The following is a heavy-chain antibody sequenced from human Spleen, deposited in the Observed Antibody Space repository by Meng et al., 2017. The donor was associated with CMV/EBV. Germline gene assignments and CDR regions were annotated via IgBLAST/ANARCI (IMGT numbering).Heavy chain of an antibody. V-gene: IGHV3-30*02. CDR1: GFSFSSFG. CDR2: IRSDGSDK. CDR3: AKLEQLVPDY. Sequence: GESLKISCAASGFSFSSFGMHWVRQAPGKGLEWVAFIRSDGSDKYFADSVRGRFTISRDNSKNTLYLQMNSLRAEDTAVYYCAKLEQLVPDYWGQGTLVTVSS. J-gene: IGHJ4*02. D-gene: IGHD6-6*01.